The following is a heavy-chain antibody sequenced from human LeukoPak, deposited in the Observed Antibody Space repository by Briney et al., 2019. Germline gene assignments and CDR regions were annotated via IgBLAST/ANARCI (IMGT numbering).Heavy chain of an antibody. CDR2: IYYSGST. Sequence: PSETLSLTCTVSGGSISSYYWRWIRQPPGKGLEWIGYIYYSGSTNYNPSLKSRVTISVDTSKNQFSLKLSSATAADTAVYYCARSSGWGSSSVDYWGQGTLVTVSS. CDR1: GGSISSYY. J-gene: IGHJ4*02. CDR3: ARSSGWGSSSVDY. V-gene: IGHV4-59*01. D-gene: IGHD6-13*01.